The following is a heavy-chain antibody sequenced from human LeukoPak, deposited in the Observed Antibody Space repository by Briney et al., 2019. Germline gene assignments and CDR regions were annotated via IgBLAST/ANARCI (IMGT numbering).Heavy chain of an antibody. CDR3: ARDYEAYCGGDCSPYFDY. CDR2: INAGNGNT. Sequence: ALVKVSCKASGYTFTSYAMHWVRQAPGQRLEWMGWINAGNGNTKYSQKFQGRVTITRDTSASTAYMELSSLRSEDTAVYYCARDYEAYCGGDCSPYFDYWGQGTLVTVSS. V-gene: IGHV1-3*01. CDR1: GYTFTSYA. D-gene: IGHD2-21*02. J-gene: IGHJ4*02.